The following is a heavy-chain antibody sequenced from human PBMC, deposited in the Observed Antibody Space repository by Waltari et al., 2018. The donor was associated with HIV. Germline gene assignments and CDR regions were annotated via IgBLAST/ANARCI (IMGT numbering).Heavy chain of an antibody. Sequence: QVQLVQSGAEGQKPGSSVQFSCTASAGTFRPSAISWVRRAPGKGLEWMGGIIPIFGTATYAQKFQGRVTITADESTSTAYMELSSLRSEDTAVYYCASGRYYYDSSGYYCYYYDMDVWGQGTTVTVPS. J-gene: IGHJ6*02. D-gene: IGHD3-22*01. CDR3: ASGRYYYDSSGYYCYYYDMDV. CDR2: IIPIFGTA. V-gene: IGHV1-69*12. CDR1: AGTFRPSA.